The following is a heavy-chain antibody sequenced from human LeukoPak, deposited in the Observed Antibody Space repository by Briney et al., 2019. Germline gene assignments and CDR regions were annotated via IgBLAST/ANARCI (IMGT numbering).Heavy chain of an antibody. J-gene: IGHJ1*01. CDR2: INPNSGGT. CDR3: ARGFGWELLSYYFQH. D-gene: IGHD1-26*01. Sequence: ASVKVSCKASGYTFTGYYMHWVRQAPGQGLEWMGWINPNSGGTNYAQKFQGRVTMTRDTSISTVYMELSRLRSDDTAVYYCARGFGWELLSYYFQHWGQGTLVTVSS. V-gene: IGHV1-2*02. CDR1: GYTFTGYY.